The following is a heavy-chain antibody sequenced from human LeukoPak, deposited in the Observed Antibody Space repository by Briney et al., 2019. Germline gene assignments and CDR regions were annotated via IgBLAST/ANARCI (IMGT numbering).Heavy chain of an antibody. J-gene: IGHJ4*02. Sequence: SSETLSLTCTVSGGSISSHYWSWIRQPPGKGLEWIGYIYYSGSTNYNPSLKSRVTISVDTSKNQFSLNLSSVTAADTAVYYCARREYYFDYWGQGTLVTVSS. CDR1: GGSISSHY. CDR3: ARREYYFDY. V-gene: IGHV4-59*08. CDR2: IYYSGST.